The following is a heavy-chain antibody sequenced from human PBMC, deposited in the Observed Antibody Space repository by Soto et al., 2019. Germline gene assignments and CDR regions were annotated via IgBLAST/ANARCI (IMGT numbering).Heavy chain of an antibody. V-gene: IGHV3-33*01. D-gene: IGHD1-26*01. Sequence: QVQLVESGGGVVQPGRSLRLSCAASGFDFSTYGMHWVRQAPGKGPEWVAAIWYDGSNKYYADSVRGRFIISRDNSKSTLFMQLNSLRAEDTAVYYCARAVGPFDYWGQGTLVTVSS. CDR1: GFDFSTYG. CDR3: ARAVGPFDY. J-gene: IGHJ4*02. CDR2: IWYDGSNK.